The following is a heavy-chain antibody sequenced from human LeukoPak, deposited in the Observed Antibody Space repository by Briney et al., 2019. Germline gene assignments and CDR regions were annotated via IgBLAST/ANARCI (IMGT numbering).Heavy chain of an antibody. CDR1: GYTFTSYS. J-gene: IGHJ4*02. CDR2: ISAYNGNT. Sequence: ASVKVSCKSSGYTFTSYSLNWLRQAPGQGLEWMRWISAYNGNTNYAQNFQGRVTMTTDTSTSTVYMELRGLRSDDTAVYYCARDRRKLEDPPGDYWGQGTLVTVSS. V-gene: IGHV1-18*04. CDR3: ARDRRKLEDPPGDY. D-gene: IGHD3-10*01.